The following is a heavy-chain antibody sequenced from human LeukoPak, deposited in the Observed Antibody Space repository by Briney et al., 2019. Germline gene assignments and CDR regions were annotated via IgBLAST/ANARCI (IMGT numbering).Heavy chain of an antibody. J-gene: IGHJ4*02. V-gene: IGHV4-34*01. CDR3: ARGFYDYVWGSYRRDGNYFDY. CDR1: GGSLSGYY. D-gene: IGHD3-16*02. CDR2: INHSGST. Sequence: PSETLSLTCAVYGGSLSGYYWSWIRQPPGKGLEWIGEINHSGSTNYNPSLKSRVTISVDTSKNQFSLKLSSVTAADTAVYYCARGFYDYVWGSYRRDGNYFDYWGQGTLVTVSS.